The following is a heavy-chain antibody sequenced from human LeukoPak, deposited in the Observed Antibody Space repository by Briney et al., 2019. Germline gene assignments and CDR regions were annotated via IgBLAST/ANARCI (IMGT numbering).Heavy chain of an antibody. CDR1: GYTFTGYY. V-gene: IGHV1-2*02. J-gene: IGHJ5*02. CDR2: INPNSGGT. D-gene: IGHD3-22*01. CDR3: ARDRTMYDSAPFDP. Sequence: GASVKVSCKASGYTFTGYYMHWVRQAPGQGLEWMGWINPNSGGTNYAQKFQGRVTMTRDTSISTAYMELSRLRSDDTAVYYCARDRTMYDSAPFDPWGQGTLVTVSS.